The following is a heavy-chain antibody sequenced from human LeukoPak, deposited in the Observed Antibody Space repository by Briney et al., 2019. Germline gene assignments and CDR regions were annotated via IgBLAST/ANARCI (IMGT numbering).Heavy chain of an antibody. CDR3: AKEGSYTPFEYYYYYMDV. D-gene: IGHD1-26*01. CDR1: GYTFTAYY. J-gene: IGHJ6*03. Sequence: ASVTVSCKASGYTFTAYYMHWVRQAPGQGLEWMGWINPNSGGTNYAQKFQGRVTMTRDTSISTAYMELSRLRSDDTAVYYCAKEGSYTPFEYYYYYMDVWGKGTTVTVSS. V-gene: IGHV1-2*02. CDR2: INPNSGGT.